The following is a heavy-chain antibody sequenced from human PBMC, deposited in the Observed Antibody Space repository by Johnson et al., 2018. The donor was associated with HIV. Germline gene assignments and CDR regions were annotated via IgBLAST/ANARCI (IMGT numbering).Heavy chain of an antibody. V-gene: IGHV3-30*18. J-gene: IGHJ3*01. Sequence: QVQLVESGGGVVQPGRPLRLSCAASGFTFSSYGMHWVRQAPGKGLEWVAVISYDGSNKYYVDSVKGRFTISRDNSKNTLYLQISSLRTEDTAVYYCAKRADSTAYDYGPHGAFDRWGQGTLVTVSS. CDR1: GFTFSSYG. CDR3: AKRADSTAYDYGPHGAFDR. D-gene: IGHD3-22*01. CDR2: ISYDGSNK.